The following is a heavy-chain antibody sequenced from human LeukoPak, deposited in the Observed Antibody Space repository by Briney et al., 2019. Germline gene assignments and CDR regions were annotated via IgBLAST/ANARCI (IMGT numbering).Heavy chain of an antibody. CDR1: GFTFSSYA. D-gene: IGHD3-22*01. J-gene: IGHJ3*02. CDR3: AKVLESDDSSGYYLDAFDI. Sequence: GGSLRLSCAASGFTFSSYAMSWVRQAPGKGLEWVSAISGSGGSTYYADSVKGRFTISRDNSKNTLYLQMNSLRAEDTAVYYCAKVLESDDSSGYYLDAFDIWGQGTMATVSS. V-gene: IGHV3-23*01. CDR2: ISGSGGST.